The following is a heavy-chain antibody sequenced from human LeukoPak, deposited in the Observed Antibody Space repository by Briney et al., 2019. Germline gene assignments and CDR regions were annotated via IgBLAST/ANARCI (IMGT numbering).Heavy chain of an antibody. Sequence: PGESLKISCQGFGDTFSSDWIGWVRQMPGKGLGWTGIIYPGGSDTRYSPSFQGQVTISADKSISTAYLQWSSLKASDTAMYYCARHPELGYSGYTHSDYWGQGTLVTVSS. J-gene: IGHJ4*02. V-gene: IGHV5-51*01. CDR2: IYPGGSDT. CDR1: GDTFSSDW. CDR3: ARHPELGYSGYTHSDY. D-gene: IGHD5-12*01.